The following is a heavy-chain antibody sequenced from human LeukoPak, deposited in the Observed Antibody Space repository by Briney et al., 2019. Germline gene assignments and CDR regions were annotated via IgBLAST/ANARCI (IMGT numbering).Heavy chain of an antibody. J-gene: IGHJ4*02. CDR2: IYSGGST. CDR3: ARIPSYYDFWSGYYYDY. V-gene: IGHV3-66*01. D-gene: IGHD3-3*01. Sequence: HPGGSLRLSCAASGFTVSSNYMSWVRQAPGKGLEWVSVIYSGGSTYYADSVKGRFTISRDNSKNTLYLQMNSLRAEDTAVYYCARIPSYYDFWSGYYYDYWGQGTLVTVSS. CDR1: GFTVSSNY.